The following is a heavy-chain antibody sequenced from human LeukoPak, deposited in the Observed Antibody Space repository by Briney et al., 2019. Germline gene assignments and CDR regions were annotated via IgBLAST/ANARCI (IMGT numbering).Heavy chain of an antibody. CDR2: IIPIFGTA. D-gene: IGHD3-10*01. Sequence: SVKVSCKASGGTFSSYAISWVRQAPGQGLEWMGGIIPIFGTANYAQKFQGRVTITTDESTSTAYMELSSLRSEDTAVYYCARAGHYYGSGGYYNLDYWGQGTLVTVSS. V-gene: IGHV1-69*05. CDR1: GGTFSSYA. J-gene: IGHJ4*02. CDR3: ARAGHYYGSGGYYNLDY.